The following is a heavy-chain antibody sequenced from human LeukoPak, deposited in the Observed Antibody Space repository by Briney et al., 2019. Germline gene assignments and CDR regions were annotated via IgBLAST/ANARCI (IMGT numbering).Heavy chain of an antibody. V-gene: IGHV1-2*02. CDR3: AILNYYGSGSYSDEIDY. Sequence: ASVKVSCKASGYTFTGYYMHWVRQAPGQGLEWMGWINPNSGGTNYAQKFQGRVTMNRDTSISTAYMELSRLRSDDTAVYYCAILNYYGSGSYSDEIDYWGQGTLVTVSS. D-gene: IGHD3-10*01. CDR2: INPNSGGT. CDR1: GYTFTGYY. J-gene: IGHJ4*02.